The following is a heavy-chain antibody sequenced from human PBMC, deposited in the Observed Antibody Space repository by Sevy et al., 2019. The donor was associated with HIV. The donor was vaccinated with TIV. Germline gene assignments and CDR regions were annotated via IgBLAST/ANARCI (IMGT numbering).Heavy chain of an antibody. CDR1: GFTFRNYE. Sequence: GGSLRLSCAASGFTFRNYEMNWVRQAPGKGLEWISYISNNVDTIYYADSVKGRFTISRDNGKNSLYLQMNSLRAEDTAVYYCARDWYDRTGYYDRGRYFDLWGQGTLVTVSS. V-gene: IGHV3-48*03. D-gene: IGHD3-22*01. CDR3: ARDWYDRTGYYDRGRYFDL. CDR2: ISNNVDTI. J-gene: IGHJ4*02.